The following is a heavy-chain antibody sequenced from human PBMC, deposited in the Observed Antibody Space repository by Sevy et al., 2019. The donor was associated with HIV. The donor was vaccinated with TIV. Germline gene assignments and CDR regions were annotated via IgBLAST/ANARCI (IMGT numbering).Heavy chain of an antibody. D-gene: IGHD3-22*01. CDR1: GFTLSSFW. J-gene: IGHJ3*02. CDR3: ARDKNHYDRSVYYDAFDI. CDR2: IKEDGSDK. V-gene: IGHV3-7*03. Sequence: GGSLRLSCAASGFTLSSFWMTWVRQAPGKGLEWVANIKEDGSDKNYLDSVKGRFTISRDNAKNSRYLQMKSLRAEDTAVYYCARDKNHYDRSVYYDAFDIWGQGTMVTVSS.